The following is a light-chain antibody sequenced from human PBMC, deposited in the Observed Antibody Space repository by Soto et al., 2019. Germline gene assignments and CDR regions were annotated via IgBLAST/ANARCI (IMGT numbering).Light chain of an antibody. CDR3: SSYTSSSTPWV. V-gene: IGLV2-14*01. Sequence: QSALTQPASVSGSPGQSITISCTGASSDFDGYNYVSWYQQHPGKAPKLMIYEVSNRPSGVSNRFSGSKSANTASLTISGLQAEDEADYYCSSYTSSSTPWVFGGGTKLTVL. J-gene: IGLJ3*02. CDR1: SSDFDGYNY. CDR2: EVS.